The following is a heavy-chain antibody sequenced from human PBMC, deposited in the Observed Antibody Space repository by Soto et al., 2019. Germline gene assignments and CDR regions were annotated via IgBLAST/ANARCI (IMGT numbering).Heavy chain of an antibody. CDR3: ARDPTSDYDFWSGFPRAYYFDY. Sequence: GGSLRLSCAASGFTFSSYWMSWVRQAPGKGLEWVANIKQDGSEKYYVDSVKGRFTISRDNAKNSLYLQMNSLRAEDTAVYYCARDPTSDYDFWSGFPRAYYFDYWGQGTLVTVSS. D-gene: IGHD3-3*01. CDR1: GFTFSSYW. CDR2: IKQDGSEK. J-gene: IGHJ4*02. V-gene: IGHV3-7*01.